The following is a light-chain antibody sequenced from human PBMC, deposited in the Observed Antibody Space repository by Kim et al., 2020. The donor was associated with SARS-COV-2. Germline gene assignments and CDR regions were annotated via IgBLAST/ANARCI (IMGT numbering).Light chain of an antibody. CDR2: GAT. Sequence: GQRVTITCRANQDIRNDLGWYQQNPGRAPKRLIYGATSLQSGVPSRFSGSGSGTEFTLTISSLQPEEFATYFCLQHNTYPITFGQRTRLEIK. CDR1: QDIRND. CDR3: LQHNTYPIT. V-gene: IGKV1-17*01. J-gene: IGKJ5*01.